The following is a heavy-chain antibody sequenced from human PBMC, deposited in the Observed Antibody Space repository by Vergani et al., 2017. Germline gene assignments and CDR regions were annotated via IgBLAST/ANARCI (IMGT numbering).Heavy chain of an antibody. J-gene: IGHJ4*02. D-gene: IGHD5-18*01. V-gene: IGHV3-23*01. Sequence: EVQLLESGGGLVQPGGSLRLSCAASGFTFSSYAMSWVRQAPGKGLEWVSAISGSGGSTYHADSVKGRFTISRDNSKNTLYLQRNSLRAEDTAVYYCANNKDTAMSGVDYWGQGTLVTVAS. CDR1: GFTFSSYA. CDR3: ANNKDTAMSGVDY. CDR2: ISGSGGST.